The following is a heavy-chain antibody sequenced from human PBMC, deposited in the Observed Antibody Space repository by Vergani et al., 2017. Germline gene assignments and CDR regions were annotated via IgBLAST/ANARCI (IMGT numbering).Heavy chain of an antibody. J-gene: IGHJ4*02. CDR1: GFTFSSYS. CDR3: ARDQVFGSSAFDS. D-gene: IGHD6-6*01. V-gene: IGHV3-21*01. CDR2: ISSSSSFI. Sequence: EVQLVESGGGLVKPGGSLRLSCAASGFTFSSYSMNWVRQAPGKGLEWVSSISSSSSFIYYADSVKGRFTISRDNAKNSLYLQMNSLRAEDTAVYYCARDQVFGSSAFDSWGQGTLVTVSS.